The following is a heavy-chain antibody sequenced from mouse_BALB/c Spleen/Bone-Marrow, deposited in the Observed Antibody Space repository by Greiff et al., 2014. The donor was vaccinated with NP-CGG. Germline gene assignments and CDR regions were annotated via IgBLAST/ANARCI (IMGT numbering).Heavy chain of an antibody. J-gene: IGHJ1*01. Sequence: VKLVESGAELARPGASVKLSCKASAYTFTSYWMQWVKQRPGQGLEWIGAIYPGDGDTRHTQKFKGKATLTADKSSSTAYMQLSSLASEDSAVYYCARGYYYGSTYGWYFDVWGAGTTVTVSS. CDR2: IYPGDGDT. CDR3: ARGYYYGSTYGWYFDV. CDR1: AYTFTSYW. V-gene: IGHV1-87*01. D-gene: IGHD1-1*01.